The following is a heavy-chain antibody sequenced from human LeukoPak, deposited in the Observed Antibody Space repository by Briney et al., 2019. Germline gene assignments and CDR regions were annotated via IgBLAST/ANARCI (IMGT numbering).Heavy chain of an antibody. Sequence: PGGSLRLSCAASGFTFSSYGMHWVRQAPGKGLEWVAVIWYDGSNKYYADSVKGRFTISRDNSKNTLYLQMNSLRAEDTAVYYCARPGGYSSGWINWFDPWGQGSLVTVSS. V-gene: IGHV3-33*01. CDR1: GFTFSSYG. J-gene: IGHJ5*02. CDR3: ARPGGYSSGWINWFDP. CDR2: IWYDGSNK. D-gene: IGHD6-19*01.